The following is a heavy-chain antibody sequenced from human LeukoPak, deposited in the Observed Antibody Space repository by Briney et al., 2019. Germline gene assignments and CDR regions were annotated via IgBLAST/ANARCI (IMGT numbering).Heavy chain of an antibody. J-gene: IGHJ1*01. Sequence: GESLKISCKGSGYSFTSYWISWVLQMPGKGLEWMGRIDPSDSYTNYSPSFQGHVTISADKSISTAYLQWSSLKASDTAMYYCARQDTAMVLPGYCGHGTLVNVSS. CDR3: ARQDTAMVLPGY. CDR2: IDPSDSYT. V-gene: IGHV5-10-1*01. CDR1: GYSFTSYW. D-gene: IGHD5-18*01.